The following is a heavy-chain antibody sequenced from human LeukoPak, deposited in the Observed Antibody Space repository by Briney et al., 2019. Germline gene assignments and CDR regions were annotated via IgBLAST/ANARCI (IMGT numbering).Heavy chain of an antibody. V-gene: IGHV1-69*13. J-gene: IGHJ6*02. CDR1: GGTFSSYA. D-gene: IGHD5-18*01. CDR2: IIPIFGTA. CDR3: ARGRYMPKRYYYYGMDV. Sequence: SVKVSCKASGGTFSSYAISWVRQAPGQGLEWMGGIIPIFGTANYAQKFQGRVTITADESTSTAYMELSSLRSEDTAVYYCARGRYMPKRYYYYGMDVWGQGTTVTVSS.